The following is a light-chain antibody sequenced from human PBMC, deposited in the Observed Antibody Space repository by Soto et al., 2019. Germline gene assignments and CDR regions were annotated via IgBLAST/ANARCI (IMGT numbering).Light chain of an antibody. CDR1: SSDVGGYHY. J-gene: IGLJ1*01. Sequence: QSALTQPASVSGSPGQSLTISCTGTSSDVGGYHYVSWYQQHPGKAPKLMIYEVTNRPSGASNRFSGSKSGNTASLTISGLQADDEADYYCSSYTSTSTYVFGTGTKVTVL. CDR2: EVT. V-gene: IGLV2-14*01. CDR3: SSYTSTSTYV.